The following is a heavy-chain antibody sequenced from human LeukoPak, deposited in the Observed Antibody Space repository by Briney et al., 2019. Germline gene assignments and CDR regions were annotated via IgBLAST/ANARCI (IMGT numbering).Heavy chain of an antibody. V-gene: IGHV1-46*01. J-gene: IGHJ6*02. CDR1: GYTVTSYY. D-gene: IGHD3-9*01. Sequence: ASVKVSCKASGYTVTSYYMHWVRQAPGQGLEWMGIINPSGGSTSYAQKFQGRVTMTRDTSTSTVYMELSSLRSEDTAVYYCAGGQGYDILTGSYYYGMDVWGQGTTVTVSS. CDR3: AGGQGYDILTGSYYYGMDV. CDR2: INPSGGST.